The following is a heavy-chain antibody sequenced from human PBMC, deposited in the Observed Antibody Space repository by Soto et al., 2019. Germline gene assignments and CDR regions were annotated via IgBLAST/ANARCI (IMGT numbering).Heavy chain of an antibody. V-gene: IGHV1-18*01. D-gene: IGHD3-22*01. J-gene: IGHJ4*02. CDR3: ARVHYYDSSGYYDY. Sequence: ASLKVSCKASGYTFTSYGISWVRQAPGQGLEWMGWISAYNGNTNYAQKLQGRVTMTTDTSTSTAYMELRSLRSDDTAVYYCARVHYYDSSGYYDYWGQGTLVTVSS. CDR2: ISAYNGNT. CDR1: GYTFTSYG.